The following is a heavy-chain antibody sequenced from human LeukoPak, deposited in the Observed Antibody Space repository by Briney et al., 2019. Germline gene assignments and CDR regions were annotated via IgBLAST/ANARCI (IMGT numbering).Heavy chain of an antibody. Sequence: AASVKVSCKASGYTFTGYYMHWVRQAPGQGLEWMGWINPNSGGTNYAQKFQGRVTMTRDTSISTAYMELSSLRSEDTAVYYCARAARSLERYCGGDCYSEGMDVWGQGTTVTVSS. D-gene: IGHD2-21*02. CDR2: INPNSGGT. J-gene: IGHJ6*02. CDR3: ARAARSLERYCGGDCYSEGMDV. CDR1: GYTFTGYY. V-gene: IGHV1-2*02.